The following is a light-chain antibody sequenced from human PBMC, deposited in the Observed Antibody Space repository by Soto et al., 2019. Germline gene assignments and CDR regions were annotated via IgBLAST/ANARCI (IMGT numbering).Light chain of an antibody. CDR1: QTIGSW. CDR3: QQYNSYSGM. J-gene: IGKJ1*01. Sequence: EIHMTQSPSTLSASVGYRVTVTCRASQTIGSWLAWYQQKPGRAPKLLIFDASSLESGVPSRFSGNGSGTEFTLTISGLQPDDFESYYCQQYNSYSGMFGQGTKVDIK. CDR2: DAS. V-gene: IGKV1-5*01.